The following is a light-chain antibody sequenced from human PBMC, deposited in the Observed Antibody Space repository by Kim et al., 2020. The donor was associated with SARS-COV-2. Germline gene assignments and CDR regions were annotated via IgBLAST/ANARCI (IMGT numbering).Light chain of an antibody. CDR2: EDN. Sequence: KTVTISGTRSSGSIASKYVQWYQQRPSSAPTTVIYEDNQRPSGVPDRFSGSIDSSSNSASLTLSGLKTEDEADYYCQSYDSSNHWVFGGGTQLTVL. CDR1: SGSIASKY. CDR3: QSYDSSNHWV. V-gene: IGLV6-57*03. J-gene: IGLJ3*02.